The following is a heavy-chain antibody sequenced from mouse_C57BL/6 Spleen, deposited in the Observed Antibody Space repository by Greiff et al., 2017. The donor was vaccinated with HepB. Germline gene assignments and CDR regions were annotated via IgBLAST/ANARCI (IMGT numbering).Heavy chain of an antibody. V-gene: IGHV5-17*01. CDR3: AKLGGDYFDY. CDR1: GFTFSDYG. CDR2: ISSGSSTI. D-gene: IGHD4-1*01. J-gene: IGHJ2*01. Sequence: EVMLVESGGGLVKPGGSLKLSCAASGFTFSDYGMHWVRQAPEKGLEWVAYISSGSSTIYYADTVKGRFTISRDNAKNTLFLQMTSLRSEDTAMYYCAKLGGDYFDYWGQGTTLTVSS.